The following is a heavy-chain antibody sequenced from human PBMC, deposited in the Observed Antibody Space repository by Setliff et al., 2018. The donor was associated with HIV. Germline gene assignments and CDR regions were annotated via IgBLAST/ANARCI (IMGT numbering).Heavy chain of an antibody. CDR1: GFSFSRYW. D-gene: IGHD2-15*01. J-gene: IGHJ3*02. CDR2: IDHFGSEE. V-gene: IGHV3-7*02. Sequence: SGGSLRLSCAASGFSFSRYWMSWVRQAPGKGLEWVASIDHFGSEENYVDSVKGRFTISRDNAKSTVYLQMGSLSADDTAVYYCARGGFNHAFDIWGQGTMVTVSS. CDR3: ARGGFNHAFDI.